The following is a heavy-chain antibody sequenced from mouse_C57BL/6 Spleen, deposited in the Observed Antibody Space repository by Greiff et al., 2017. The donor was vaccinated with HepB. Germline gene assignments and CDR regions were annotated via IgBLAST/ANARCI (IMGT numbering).Heavy chain of an antibody. D-gene: IGHD2-3*01. CDR2: INPSTGGT. J-gene: IGHJ4*01. Sequence: EVQLQQSGPELVKPGASVKISCKASGYSFTGYYMNWVKQSPEKSLEWIGEINPSTGGTTYNQKFQAKATLTVDKSSSTAYMQLKSLTSEDSAVYYCARGYGYYGAMDYWGQGTSVTVSS. V-gene: IGHV1-42*01. CDR3: ARGYGYYGAMDY. CDR1: GYSFTGYY.